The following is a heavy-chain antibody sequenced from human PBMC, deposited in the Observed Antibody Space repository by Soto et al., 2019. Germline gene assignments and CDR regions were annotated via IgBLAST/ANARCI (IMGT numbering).Heavy chain of an antibody. CDR1: GASVAGGSYY. CDR2: IPSRGRP. J-gene: IGHJ5*02. V-gene: IGHV4-30-4*01. Sequence: QVQLRESGPGLVKPSQTLSLTCSVSGASVAGGSYYWSWVRQPPGKGLEWIGYIPSRGRPFYNPSLTSRGTISVDTSKNQISLQLSSVTAAGTAVYYCARDTYSGYDFGLWGQGTLVTVSS. CDR3: ARDTYSGYDFGL. D-gene: IGHD5-12*01.